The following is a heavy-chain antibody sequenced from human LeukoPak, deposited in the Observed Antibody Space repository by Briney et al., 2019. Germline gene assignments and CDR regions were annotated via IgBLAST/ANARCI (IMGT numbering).Heavy chain of an antibody. CDR1: GIAFRSFT. Sequence: GGSLRLSCAASGIAFRSFTMNWVRQAPGKGLEWVSSITPTSSSIFYADSVKGRFTISRDNAKNSLYLQMNSLRAKDTAVYHCATVYYDSSAYGDLDSWGQGTLVTVSS. CDR2: ITPTSSSI. D-gene: IGHD3-22*01. CDR3: ATVYYDSSAYGDLDS. J-gene: IGHJ4*02. V-gene: IGHV3-21*01.